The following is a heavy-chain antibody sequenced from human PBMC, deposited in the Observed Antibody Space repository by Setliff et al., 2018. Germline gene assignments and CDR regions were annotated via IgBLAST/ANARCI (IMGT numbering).Heavy chain of an antibody. D-gene: IGHD3-10*01. Sequence: SETLSLTCAVSSYSISTNYYWGWIRQPPGKGLEWGSIYHSGSTYYNPSLKSRVTISVDTSKNQFSLKLTSVTAADTAVYYCARVGAVNYDFDSWGQGTLVTVSS. V-gene: IGHV4-38-2*01. J-gene: IGHJ4*02. CDR1: SYSISTNYY. CDR2: IYHSGST. CDR3: ARVGAVNYDFDS.